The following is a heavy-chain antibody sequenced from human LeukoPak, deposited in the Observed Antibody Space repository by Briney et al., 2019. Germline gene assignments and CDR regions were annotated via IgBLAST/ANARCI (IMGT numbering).Heavy chain of an antibody. J-gene: IGHJ5*02. CDR1: GCTFTGYY. D-gene: IGHD3-16*01. CDR3: ARGGFTFGGVISGEGLTWFDP. CDR2: INPNSGGT. V-gene: IGHV1-2*04. Sequence: ASVKVSCKASGCTFTGYYMHWVRQAPGQGLEWMGWINPNSGGTNYAQKFQGWVTMTRDTSISTAYMELSRLRSDDTAVYYCARGGFTFGGVISGEGLTWFDPWGQGTLVTVSS.